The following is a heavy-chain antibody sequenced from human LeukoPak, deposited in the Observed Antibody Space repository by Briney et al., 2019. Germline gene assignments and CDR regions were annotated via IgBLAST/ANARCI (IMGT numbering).Heavy chain of an antibody. V-gene: IGHV3-7*03. CDR3: AARDCSSNSCYRFDY. J-gene: IGHJ4*02. CDR1: GFTFSSNW. D-gene: IGHD2-2*02. Sequence: PGGSLRLSCAASGFTFSSNWMSWVRQAPGKGLEWVAHIKQDGSEKYFVDSVKGRFTISRDNAKNSLYLQMNSLRAEDTAVYYCAARDCSSNSCYRFDYWGQGTLITVSS. CDR2: IKQDGSEK.